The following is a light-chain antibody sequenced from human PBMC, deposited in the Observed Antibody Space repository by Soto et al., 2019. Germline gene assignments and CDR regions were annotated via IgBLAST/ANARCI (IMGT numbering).Light chain of an antibody. J-gene: IGKJ2*01. CDR2: WAS. V-gene: IGKV4-1*01. CDR3: QQDYSTPRT. Sequence: DIVMTQSPDSLAVSLGERATINCKSSQSVLYSSNTKNYLAWYQQKPGQPPKLLIYWASTRESGVPDRFSGSGSGTDFTLAISSLQAEDVAVYYCQQDYSTPRTFGQGTKLDIK. CDR1: QSVLYSSNTKNY.